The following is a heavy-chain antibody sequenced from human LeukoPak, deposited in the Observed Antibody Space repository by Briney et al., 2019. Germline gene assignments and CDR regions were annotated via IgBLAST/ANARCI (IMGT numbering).Heavy chain of an antibody. V-gene: IGHV4-59*08. CDR1: GGSISGYY. CDR3: ARGTGATDAFDI. J-gene: IGHJ3*02. D-gene: IGHD1-26*01. CDR2: IYYSGST. Sequence: PSETLSLTCTVSGGSISGYYWSWIRQPPGKGLEWIGYIYYSGSTNYNPSLESRVTISVDTSNNQFSLKLSSVTAADTAVYYCARGTGATDAFDIWGQGTMVTVSS.